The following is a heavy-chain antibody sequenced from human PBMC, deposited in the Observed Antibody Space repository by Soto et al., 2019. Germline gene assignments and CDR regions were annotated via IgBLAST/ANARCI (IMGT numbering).Heavy chain of an antibody. J-gene: IGHJ4*02. Sequence: EVQLFASGGGLLQPGGSLRLSCAASGFTFSSYAMSWVREAPGKGLEWVSAISGSGGSTYYADSVKGRFTISRNNSKNTLYLQMNSLRAEDTAVYYCAKVWCSGGSCYTKGAFDYWGQGTLVTVSS. V-gene: IGHV3-23*01. CDR3: AKVWCSGGSCYTKGAFDY. CDR2: ISGSGGST. CDR1: GFTFSSYA. D-gene: IGHD2-15*01.